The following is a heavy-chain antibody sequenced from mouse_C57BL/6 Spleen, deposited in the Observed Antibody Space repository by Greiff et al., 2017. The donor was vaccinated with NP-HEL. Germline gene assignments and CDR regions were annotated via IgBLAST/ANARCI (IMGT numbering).Heavy chain of an antibody. V-gene: IGHV5-17*01. CDR2: ISSGSSTI. D-gene: IGHD1-1*01. CDR1: GFTFSDYG. CDR3: AKGDYGSIFAY. J-gene: IGHJ3*01. Sequence: EVQRVESGGGLVKPGGSLKLSCAASGFTFSDYGMHWVRQAPEKGLEWVAYISSGSSTIYYADTVKGRFTISSDNAKNTLFLQMTSLRSEDTAMYYCAKGDYGSIFAYWGQGTLVTVAA.